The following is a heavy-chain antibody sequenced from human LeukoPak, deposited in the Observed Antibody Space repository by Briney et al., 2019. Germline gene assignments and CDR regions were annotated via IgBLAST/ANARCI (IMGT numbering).Heavy chain of an antibody. V-gene: IGHV3-11*01. CDR1: EFTSSDYQ. CDR3: ARGRYYYGSWYMDV. J-gene: IGHJ6*02. CDR2: ISSSGTVI. D-gene: IGHD3-10*01. Sequence: GGSLRLSCAASEFTSSDYQMNWIRQAPGKGLEWVSYISSSGTVIYYADSVKGRFTISRDNAKNSLYLQMNSLRAEDTAAYYCARGRYYYGSWYMDVWGQGTTVTVSS.